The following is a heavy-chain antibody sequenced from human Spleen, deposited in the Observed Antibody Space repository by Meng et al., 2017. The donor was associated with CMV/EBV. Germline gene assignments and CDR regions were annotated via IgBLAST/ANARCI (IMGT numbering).Heavy chain of an antibody. J-gene: IGHJ4*02. Sequence: GESLKISCAVSGFTFSDHYMDWVRQAPGKGLEWVARTRNKVNSYTTEYAASVKGRFSISRDESKNSLYLQMNSLKIEDTAVYYCSRTFYYGSGTYAGDYWGRGTLVTVSS. CDR3: SRTFYYGSGTYAGDY. CDR2: TRNKVNSYTT. CDR1: GFTFSDHY. D-gene: IGHD3-10*01. V-gene: IGHV3-72*01.